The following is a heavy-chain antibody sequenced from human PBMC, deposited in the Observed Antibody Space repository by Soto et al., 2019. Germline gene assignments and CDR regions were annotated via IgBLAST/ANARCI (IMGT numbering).Heavy chain of an antibody. CDR1: GGSINSGGYY. CDR3: ARVYRQSGYSSSWVFDY. CDR2: IFYSGST. Sequence: QVQLQESGPGLVKPSQTLSLICTVSGGSINSGGYYWNWIRQHPGKGLEWIGYIFYSGSTYYNPFLRSRVTISADTSENQFSLNLSSVTAADTALYFCARVYRQSGYSSSWVFDYWGQGTLVNVSS. J-gene: IGHJ4*02. D-gene: IGHD6-13*01. V-gene: IGHV4-31*03.